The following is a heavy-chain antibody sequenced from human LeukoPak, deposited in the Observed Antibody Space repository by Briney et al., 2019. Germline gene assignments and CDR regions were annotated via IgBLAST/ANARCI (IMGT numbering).Heavy chain of an antibody. D-gene: IGHD3-10*01. CDR2: IRYDGSNK. CDR3: AKDRSRGWFGELQDY. V-gene: IGHV3-30*02. CDR1: GFTFSNYG. J-gene: IGHJ4*02. Sequence: GGSLRLSCAASGFTFSNYGMHWVRQAPGKGLEWVAFIRYDGSNKYYADSVKGRFTISRDNSKNTLYLQMNSLRAEDTAVYYCAKDRSRGWFGELQDYWGQGTLVTVSS.